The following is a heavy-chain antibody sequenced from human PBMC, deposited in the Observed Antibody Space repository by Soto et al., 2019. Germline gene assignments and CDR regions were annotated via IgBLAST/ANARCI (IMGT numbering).Heavy chain of an antibody. CDR1: GGSISSSSYY. V-gene: IGHV4-39*02. Sequence: PSETLSLTCTVSGGSISSSSYYWGWIRQPPGKGLEWIGSIYYSGSTYYNPSLKSRVTISVDTSKNQFSLKLSSVTAADTAVYYCARDDSSGYFHVPFDYWGQGTLVTVSS. CDR3: ARDDSSGYFHVPFDY. J-gene: IGHJ4*02. CDR2: IYYSGST. D-gene: IGHD3-22*01.